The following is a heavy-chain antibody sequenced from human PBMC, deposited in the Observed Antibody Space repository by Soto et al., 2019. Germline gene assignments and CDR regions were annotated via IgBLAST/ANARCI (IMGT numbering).Heavy chain of an antibody. D-gene: IGHD2-2*01. J-gene: IGHJ4*02. CDR2: INPNSGGT. CDR1: GYTFTGYY. CDR3: ARVGMGVPAADFDY. Sequence: ASVKVSCKASGYTFTGYYMHWVRQAPGQGLEWMGWINPNSGGTNYAQKFQGWVTMTRDTSISTAYMELSRLRSDDTAVYYCARVGMGVPAADFDYWGQGTLVTVSS. V-gene: IGHV1-2*04.